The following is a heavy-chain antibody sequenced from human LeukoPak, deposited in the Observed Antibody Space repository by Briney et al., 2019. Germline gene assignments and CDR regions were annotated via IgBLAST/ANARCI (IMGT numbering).Heavy chain of an antibody. CDR1: GYSISSGYY. CDR2: IYHSGST. V-gene: IGHV4-38-2*02. D-gene: IGHD3-3*01. CDR3: ARGHDSIKTFGEVIKSRTRWFDP. Sequence: SETLSLTCTVSGYSISSGYYWGWIRQPPGKGLAWIGSIYHSGSTYYNPSLKSRVTISVDTSKNQFSLKLSSVTAADTAVYYCARGHDSIKTFGEVIKSRTRWFDPWGQGTLVTVSS. J-gene: IGHJ5*02.